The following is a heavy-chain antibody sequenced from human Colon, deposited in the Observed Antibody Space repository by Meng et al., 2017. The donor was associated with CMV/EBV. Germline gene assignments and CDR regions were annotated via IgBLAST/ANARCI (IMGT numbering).Heavy chain of an antibody. D-gene: IGHD2-15*01. Sequence: GESLKISCAASGFTFSRYWMHWVRPAPGKGLVWVSRIIGDGSDRDYADSVKGRFTISRDNAKNTLYLQMNSLRVEDTAVYYCARGYCSGGSCHNWFDSWGLGTLVTVSS. CDR2: IIGDGSDR. CDR3: ARGYCSGGSCHNWFDS. CDR1: GFTFSRYW. J-gene: IGHJ5*01. V-gene: IGHV3-74*01.